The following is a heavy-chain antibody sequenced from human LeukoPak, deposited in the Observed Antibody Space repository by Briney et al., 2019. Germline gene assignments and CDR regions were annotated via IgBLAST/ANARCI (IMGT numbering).Heavy chain of an antibody. Sequence: GGSLRLSCAASGFTFSSYRMSWVRQAPGKGLEWVSTIKQDGSEKYYVDSVKGRFTISRDNAKNSLYLQMNSLRAEDTAVYYCAREIAAAGTGMGGQGTMVTVSS. CDR1: GFTFSSYR. D-gene: IGHD6-13*01. J-gene: IGHJ3*01. CDR2: IKQDGSEK. CDR3: AREIAAAGTGM. V-gene: IGHV3-7*01.